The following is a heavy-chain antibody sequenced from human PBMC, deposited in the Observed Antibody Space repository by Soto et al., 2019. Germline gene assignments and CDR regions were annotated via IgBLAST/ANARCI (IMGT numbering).Heavy chain of an antibody. CDR3: ARTVLTGSRGIRWCDP. Sequence: PGESLKISCKGSGYSFTSYWIGWVRQMPGKGLEWMGIIYPGDSDTRYSPSFQGQVTISADKSISTAYLQWSSLKASDTAMYYCARTVLTGSRGIRWCDPRGQGTMVTVSS. CDR1: GYSFTSYW. D-gene: IGHD3-9*01. CDR2: IYPGDSDT. J-gene: IGHJ5*02. V-gene: IGHV5-51*01.